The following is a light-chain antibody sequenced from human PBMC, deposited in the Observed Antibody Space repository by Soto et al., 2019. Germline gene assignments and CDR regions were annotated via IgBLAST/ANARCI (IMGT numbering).Light chain of an antibody. CDR3: QQYNNWPLT. CDR1: QSVYSN. J-gene: IGKJ1*01. V-gene: IGKV3-15*01. CDR2: GAS. Sequence: EIVMTQSPATLSVSPGEGGTLSCRASQSVYSNVAWYQQKPGRAPRLPIYGASTRATGIPARFSGSGSETEFTLTISSLQSEDFAVYYCQQYNNWPLTFGQGTKVDIK.